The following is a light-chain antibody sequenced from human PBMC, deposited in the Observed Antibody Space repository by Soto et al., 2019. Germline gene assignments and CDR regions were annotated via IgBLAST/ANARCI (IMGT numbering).Light chain of an antibody. CDR2: DAS. CDR1: QSISSW. J-gene: IGKJ4*01. V-gene: IGKV1-5*01. CDR3: QQYNSYSLT. Sequence: IQMTHSPSTLSATVEDRVTITSRTSQSISSWLAWYQQKPGKAPKLLIYDASSLESGVPSRFSGSGSGTEFTLTISSLQPDDFPTYYCQQYNSYSLTFGGGTKVDIK.